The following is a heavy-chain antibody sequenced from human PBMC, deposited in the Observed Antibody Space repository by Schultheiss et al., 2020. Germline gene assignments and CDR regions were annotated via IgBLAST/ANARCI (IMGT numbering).Heavy chain of an antibody. J-gene: IGHJ3*02. CDR3: ARTLTGVVKSSVAAFDI. V-gene: IGHV3-7*01. Sequence: GESLKISCAASGFTFSSYWMSWVRQAPGKGLEWVANIKQDGSEKYYVDSVKGRFTISRDNAKNSLYLQMNSLRAEDTAVYYCARTLTGVVKSSVAAFDIWGQGTMVTVSS. D-gene: IGHD3-22*01. CDR2: IKQDGSEK. CDR1: GFTFSSYW.